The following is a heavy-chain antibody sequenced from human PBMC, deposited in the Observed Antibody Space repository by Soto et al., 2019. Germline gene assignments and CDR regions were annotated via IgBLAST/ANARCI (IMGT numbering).Heavy chain of an antibody. J-gene: IGHJ6*02. CDR1: GFTFSSYS. D-gene: IGHD2-2*01. Sequence: EVQLVESGGGLVQPGGSLRLSCAASGFTFSSYSMNWVRQAPGKGLEWVSYISSSSSTIYYADSVKGRFTISRDSAKNALYLQMNSLRDEDTAVYYCARAGVYCSSTSCYYYYYGMDVWGQGTTVTVSS. CDR3: ARAGVYCSSTSCYYYYYGMDV. CDR2: ISSSSSTI. V-gene: IGHV3-48*02.